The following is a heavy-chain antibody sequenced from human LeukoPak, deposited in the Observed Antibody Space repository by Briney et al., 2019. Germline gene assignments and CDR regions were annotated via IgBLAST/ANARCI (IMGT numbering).Heavy chain of an antibody. Sequence: SETLSLTCTVSGGSISSYYWSWIRQPPGKRLEWIGHIYYSGSTNYNPSLKSRVTISVDTSKNQFSLKLSSVTAADTAVYYCARCLDVYYDSSGLDYWGQGTLVTVSS. V-gene: IGHV4-59*12. CDR3: ARCLDVYYDSSGLDY. CDR2: IYYSGST. J-gene: IGHJ4*02. CDR1: GGSISSYY. D-gene: IGHD3-22*01.